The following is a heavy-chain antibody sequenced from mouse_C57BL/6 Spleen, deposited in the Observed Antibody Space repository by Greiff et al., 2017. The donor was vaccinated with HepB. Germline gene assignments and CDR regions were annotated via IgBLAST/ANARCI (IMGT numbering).Heavy chain of an antibody. CDR3: ARSFYYYGSSYDAMDY. J-gene: IGHJ4*01. CDR2: IYPGDGDT. Sequence: QVQLQQSGPELVKSGASVKISCKASGYAFSSSWMNWVKQRPGKGLEWIGRIYPGDGDTNYNGKFKGKATLTADKSSSTAYMQLSSLPSEDSAVYFCARSFYYYGSSYDAMDYWGQGTSVTVSS. CDR1: GYAFSSSW. D-gene: IGHD1-1*01. V-gene: IGHV1-82*01.